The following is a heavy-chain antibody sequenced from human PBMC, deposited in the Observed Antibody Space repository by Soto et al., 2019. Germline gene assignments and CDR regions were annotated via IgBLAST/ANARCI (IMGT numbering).Heavy chain of an antibody. J-gene: IGHJ5*02. CDR3: ARCCSAMACNWFAP. CDR1: GGSFSGYY. Sequence: SETLSLTCAVYGGSFSGYYWSWIRQPPGKGLEWIGEINHSGSTNYNPSLKSRVTISVDTSKNQFSLKLSSVTAADTAVYYCARCCSAMACNWFAPWGQGTLVTVSS. CDR2: INHSGST. D-gene: IGHD5-18*01. V-gene: IGHV4-34*01.